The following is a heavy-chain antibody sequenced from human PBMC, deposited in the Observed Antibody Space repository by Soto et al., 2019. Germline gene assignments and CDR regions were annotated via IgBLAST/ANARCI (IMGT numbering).Heavy chain of an antibody. V-gene: IGHV4-31*03. D-gene: IGHD4-17*01. Sequence: SETLSLTCTVSGGAIRDGGYYWSWIRHHPVKGLEWIGHIYYSGSTDYNPSLKSRVRISADTSDCQFHLALKSVTAADTAVYYCTRRGGAYWGRLYGALDDRGKRITVTVSS. CDR3: TRRGGAYWGRLYGALDD. CDR1: GGAIRDGGYY. J-gene: IGHJ6*04. CDR2: IYYSGST.